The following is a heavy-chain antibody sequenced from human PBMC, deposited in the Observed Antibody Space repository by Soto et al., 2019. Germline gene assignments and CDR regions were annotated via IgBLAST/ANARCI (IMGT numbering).Heavy chain of an antibody. CDR2: GGT. CDR3: ARGGGIGGSGWNDQGYYFDY. J-gene: IGHJ4*02. D-gene: IGHD6-19*01. Sequence: GGTNYAQKFQGWVTMTRDTSISTAYMELSRLRSDDTAVYYCARGGGIGGSGWNDQGYYFDYWGQGTLVTVSS. V-gene: IGHV1-2*04.